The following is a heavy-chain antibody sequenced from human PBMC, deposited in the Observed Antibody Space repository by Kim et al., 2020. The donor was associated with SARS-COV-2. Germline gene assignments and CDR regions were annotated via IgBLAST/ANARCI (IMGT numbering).Heavy chain of an antibody. CDR2: ISYDGGDK. Sequence: GGSLRLSCTVSGFTFSNYGMHWVRQAPGKGLEWVAVISYDGGDKHYADSVKGRFTISRDNSKNTLYLQMNSLRAEDTAMYYCAKIEQGGTDKGGGLDYWGQGALLRVSS. CDR3: AKIEQGGTDKGGGLDY. J-gene: IGHJ4*02. CDR1: GFTFSNYG. V-gene: IGHV3-30*18. D-gene: IGHD3-16*01.